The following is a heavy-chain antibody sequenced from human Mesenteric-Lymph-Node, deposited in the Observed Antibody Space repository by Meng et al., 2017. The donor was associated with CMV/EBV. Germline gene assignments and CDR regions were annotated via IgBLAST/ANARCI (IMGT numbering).Heavy chain of an antibody. CDR2: VYSGGSDT. J-gene: IGHJ4*02. CDR1: GFTFSSYA. Sequence: GESLKISCVASGFTFSSYAMSWVRQAPGKGLEWVSIVYSGGSDTYYADSVKGRFTISRDNPRNSLFLQMGSLRAEDTALYYCARGGGGYEGGLYYFDYWGRGTLVTVSS. CDR3: ARGGGGYEGGLYYFDY. V-gene: IGHV3-23*03. D-gene: IGHD5-12*01.